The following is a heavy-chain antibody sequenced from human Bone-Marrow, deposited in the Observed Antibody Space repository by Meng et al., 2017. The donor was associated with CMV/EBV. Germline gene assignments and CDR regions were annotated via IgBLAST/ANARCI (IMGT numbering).Heavy chain of an antibody. CDR1: GYTLSDFS. CDR2: VDPVDGET. D-gene: IGHD3-22*01. V-gene: IGHV1-24*01. J-gene: IGHJ3*02. Sequence: ASVKVSCKVSGYTLSDFSIHWVRQAPGKGLEWMGGVDPVDGETIYPQNFQGRVSMTEDTSTDTAYMELRSLRSEDTAVYYCATSQGYYYVSSGYYYHGAFDIWGQGTMVTVSS. CDR3: ATSQGYYYVSSGYYYHGAFDI.